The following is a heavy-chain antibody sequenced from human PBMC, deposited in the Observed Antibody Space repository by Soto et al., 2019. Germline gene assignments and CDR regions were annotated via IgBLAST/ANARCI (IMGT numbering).Heavy chain of an antibody. CDR1: GFIFSDYY. D-gene: IGHD2-8*01. J-gene: IGHJ6*02. V-gene: IGHV3-11*01. Sequence: PGGSLRLSCAASGFIFSDYYMAWIRQAPGKGLEWVSYISDRGVTTYADSVKGRFTISRDNAKNSLYLQMNSLRAEDTAAYYCARDRKPSVYNGMSVWGQGTTVIVSS. CDR3: ARDRKPSVYNGMSV. CDR2: ISDRGVTT.